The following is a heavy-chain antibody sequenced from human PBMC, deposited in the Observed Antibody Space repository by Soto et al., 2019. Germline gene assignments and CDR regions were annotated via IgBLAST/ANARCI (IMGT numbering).Heavy chain of an antibody. CDR2: IYYSGST. D-gene: IGHD3-10*01. J-gene: IGHJ4*02. V-gene: IGHV4-30-4*01. CDR3: ATIKLGSNPLDY. CDR1: GGSISSGDYY. Sequence: PSETLSLTCTVCGGSISSGDYYWSWIRQPPGKGLEWIGYIYYSGSTYYNPSLKSRVTISVDTSKNHFSLKLSSVTAADTAVYYCATIKLGSNPLDYWGQGTLVTVSS.